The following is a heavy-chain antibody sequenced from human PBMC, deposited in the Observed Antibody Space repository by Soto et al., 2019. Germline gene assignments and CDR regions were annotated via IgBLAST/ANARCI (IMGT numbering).Heavy chain of an antibody. Sequence: QVQLQESGPGLVKPSQTLSLTCTVSGGSISSGDYYWSWIRQPPGKGLEWIGYIYYSGSTYYNPSLKSRVTITVDTSKNQCTLKLSSVTAADTAVYYCARGGNYYDSSGYPYWGQGTLVTVSS. D-gene: IGHD3-22*01. CDR2: IYYSGST. CDR3: ARGGNYYDSSGYPY. J-gene: IGHJ4*02. CDR1: GGSISSGDYY. V-gene: IGHV4-30-4*01.